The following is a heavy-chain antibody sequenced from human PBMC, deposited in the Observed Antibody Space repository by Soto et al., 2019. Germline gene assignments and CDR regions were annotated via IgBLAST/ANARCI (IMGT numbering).Heavy chain of an antibody. Sequence: QVQLQESGPGLVKPLETLSLTCTVPGGSITSYYWSWVRQPPGMGLEWIGYIYYNGNINYNPSLKSRLTIPLETSKNQFSLRLSSVAAADTAVYYCATGRVYFGSEYWGQGTLVTVSS. J-gene: IGHJ4*02. CDR3: ATGRVYFGSEY. D-gene: IGHD3-10*01. V-gene: IGHV4-59*01. CDR2: IYYNGNI. CDR1: GGSITSYY.